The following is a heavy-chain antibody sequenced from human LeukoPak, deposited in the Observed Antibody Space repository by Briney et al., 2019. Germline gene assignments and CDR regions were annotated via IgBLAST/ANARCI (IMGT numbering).Heavy chain of an antibody. CDR2: VYYVGNA. D-gene: IGHD3-10*01. V-gene: IGHV4-39*02. J-gene: IGHJ5*02. CDR1: GGSVRSSRPY. CDR3: ATHDEGSYFET. Sequence: PSETLSLTCTVSGGSVRSSRPYWGWIRQSPGKGLEWIGSVYYVGNAYYRPSLLSRATITIDTSKTHISLGLTSVTATDTGIYYCATHDEGSYFETWGQGALVTVSS.